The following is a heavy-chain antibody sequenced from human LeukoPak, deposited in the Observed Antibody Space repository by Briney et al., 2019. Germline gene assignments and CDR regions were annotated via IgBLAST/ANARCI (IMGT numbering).Heavy chain of an antibody. CDR1: GFTFSSYA. CDR3: ARDPSGCSGGSCYYRY. Sequence: SGGSLRLSCAASGFTFSSYAMTWVRQAPGKGLEWVSVISDSGGSTYSAGSVKGRFTISRDNSKNTLYLQMDSLRAEDTAVYYCARDPSGCSGGSCYYRYWGQGTLVTVSS. D-gene: IGHD2-15*01. J-gene: IGHJ4*02. V-gene: IGHV3-23*01. CDR2: ISDSGGST.